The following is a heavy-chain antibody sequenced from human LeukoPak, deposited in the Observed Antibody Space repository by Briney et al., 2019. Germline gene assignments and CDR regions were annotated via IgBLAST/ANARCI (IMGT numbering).Heavy chain of an antibody. CDR3: ARQPHDFWSGYPSYYMDV. V-gene: IGHV4-39*01. J-gene: IGHJ6*03. Sequence: SETLSLTCTVSGGSISSSSYYWGWIRQPPGKGLEWIGSIYYSGSTYYNPSLKSRVTISVDTSKNQFSLKLSSVTAADTAVYYCARQPHDFWSGYPSYYMDVWGKGTTVTVSS. D-gene: IGHD3-3*01. CDR2: IYYSGST. CDR1: GGSISSSSYY.